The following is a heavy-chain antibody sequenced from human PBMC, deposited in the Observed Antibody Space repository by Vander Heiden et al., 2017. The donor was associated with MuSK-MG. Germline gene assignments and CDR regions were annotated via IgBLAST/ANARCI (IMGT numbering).Heavy chain of an antibody. J-gene: IGHJ4*02. Sequence: QVTLKESGPALVKPTQTLTLTCTFSGLSVSTTGMRVSWIRQPPGKALEWLARIDWDDDKYYNTALKTRLTISKDTSKNQVGLTMTKMATVDTATYYYAQDCGGGDCYFDYWGQGTMVTVYS. CDR2: IDWDDDK. CDR1: GLSVSTTGMR. V-gene: IGHV2-70*04. D-gene: IGHD2-21*01. CDR3: AQDCGGGDCYFDY.